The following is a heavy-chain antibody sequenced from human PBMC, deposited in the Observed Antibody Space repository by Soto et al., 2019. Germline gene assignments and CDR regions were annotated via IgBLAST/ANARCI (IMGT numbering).Heavy chain of an antibody. CDR1: GFTFSSYG. V-gene: IGHV3-33*01. D-gene: IGHD3-3*01. J-gene: IGHJ4*02. CDR2: IWYDGSNK. CDR3: AGDFWSGQDY. Sequence: GGSLRLSCAASGFTFSSYGMHWVRQAPGKGLGWVAVIWYDGSNKYYADSVKGRFTISRDNSKNMLYLQMNSLRAEDTAVYYCAGDFWSGQDYWGQGTLVTVSS.